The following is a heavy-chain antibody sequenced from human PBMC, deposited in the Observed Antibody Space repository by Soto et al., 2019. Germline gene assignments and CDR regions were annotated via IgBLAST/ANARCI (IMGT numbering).Heavy chain of an antibody. V-gene: IGHV4-31*03. CDR1: GGSISSGGYY. CDR3: AREPYCSGGSCYATFDY. CDR2: IYYSGST. J-gene: IGHJ4*02. Sequence: SETLSLTCTVSGGSISSGGYYWSWIRQHPGKGLEWIGYIYYSGSTYYNPSLKSRVTISVDTSKNQFSLKLSSLRSEDTAVYYCAREPYCSGGSCYATFDYWGQGTLVTVSS. D-gene: IGHD2-15*01.